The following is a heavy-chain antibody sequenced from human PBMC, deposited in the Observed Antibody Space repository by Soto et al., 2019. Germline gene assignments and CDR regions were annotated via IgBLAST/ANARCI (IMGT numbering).Heavy chain of an antibody. CDR3: ATMWGEQQLLPHLEAYYSDGMDV. CDR1: GYTFSSYA. Sequence: ASVKVSCKPSGYTFSSYALSWVRQAPGQGLEWMGWISGYNGNTNYAQRLQGRVNMTTDTSTSTAYMELRSLRSDDTAVYYCATMWGEQQLLPHLEAYYSDGMDVWGQGTMVTVSS. V-gene: IGHV1-18*01. CDR2: ISGYNGNT. D-gene: IGHD6-13*01. J-gene: IGHJ6*02.